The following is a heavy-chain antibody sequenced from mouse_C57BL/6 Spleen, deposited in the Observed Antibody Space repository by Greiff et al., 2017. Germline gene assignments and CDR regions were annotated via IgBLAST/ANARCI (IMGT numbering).Heavy chain of an antibody. CDR3: ARLGWLLRNAMDY. V-gene: IGHV1-53*01. J-gene: IGHJ4*01. CDR1: GYTFTSYW. CDR2: LTPSTGGT. Sequence: VQLQQSGTELVKPGASVKLSCKASGYTFTSYWMHWVKQRPGPGLEWIGNLTPSTGGTNYNEKFKSKATLTVDKSSSTAYMQLSSLTSEDSAVYYCARLGWLLRNAMDYWGQGTSVTGSS. D-gene: IGHD2-3*01.